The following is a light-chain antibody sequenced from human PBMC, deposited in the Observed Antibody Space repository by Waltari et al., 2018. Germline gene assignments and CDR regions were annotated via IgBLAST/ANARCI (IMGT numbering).Light chain of an antibody. CDR3: QHSHT. CDR2: LAS. Sequence: DIQMTQSPSSLSASVGDRVTITCRASQSINKYLNWYQNKPGKAPKRLIYLASSLQGAVPSRFSGSGSGTDFTLTISDLQPEDFATYYCQHSHTFGQGTKLEI. V-gene: IGKV1-39*01. J-gene: IGKJ2*01. CDR1: QSINKY.